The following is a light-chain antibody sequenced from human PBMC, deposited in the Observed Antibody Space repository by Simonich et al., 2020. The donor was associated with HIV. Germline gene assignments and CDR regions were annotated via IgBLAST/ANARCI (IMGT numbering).Light chain of an antibody. V-gene: IGLV4-69*01. CDR2: LNSDGRH. J-gene: IGLJ3*02. CDR1: SGHSSYA. Sequence: QLVLTQSPSASASLGASVKLTCTLSSGHSSYAIAWHQQQPEKGPRYLMKLNSDGRHSKGDRIPVRFSGSSSGAERYLTISSLQSEDEADYYCQTWGAGIPKVFGGGTKVTVL. CDR3: QTWGAGIPKV.